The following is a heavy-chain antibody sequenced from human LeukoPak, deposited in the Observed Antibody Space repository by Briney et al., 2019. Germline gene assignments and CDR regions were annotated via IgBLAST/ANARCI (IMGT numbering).Heavy chain of an antibody. J-gene: IGHJ3*02. CDR2: INSDGSST. Sequence: PGGSLRLSCAASGFTFSSYWMHWVRQAPGQGLVWVSRINSDGSSTSYADSVKGRFTISRDNAKNTLYLQMNSLRAEDAAVYYCERYFPALAAFDIWGHGTMVTVSS. CDR1: GFTFSSYW. CDR3: ERYFPALAAFDI. V-gene: IGHV3-74*01. D-gene: IGHD3-9*01.